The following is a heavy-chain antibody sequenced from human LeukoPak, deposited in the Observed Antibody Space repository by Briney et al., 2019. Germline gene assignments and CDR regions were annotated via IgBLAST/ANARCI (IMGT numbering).Heavy chain of an antibody. CDR3: ARARARVHGLDY. J-gene: IGHJ4*02. V-gene: IGHV4-59*01. D-gene: IGHD1-1*01. CDR2: IYYSGST. CDR1: GGSISSYY. Sequence: SETLSLTCTVSGGSISSYYWSWLRQPPGKGLEWIGYIYYSGSTNYNPSLKSRVTISVDTSKNQFSLKLSSVTAADTAVYYCARARARVHGLDYWGQGTLVTVSS.